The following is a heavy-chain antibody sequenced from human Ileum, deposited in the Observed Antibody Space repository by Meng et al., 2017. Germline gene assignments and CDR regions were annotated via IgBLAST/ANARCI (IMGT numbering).Heavy chain of an antibody. J-gene: IGHJ4*02. D-gene: IGHD2-21*02. CDR1: GDRFNTYW. CDR3: GGRARDTRYYGDFD. V-gene: IGHV5-51*01. Sequence: GESLKISCQGSGDRFNTYWIGWARQMPGKGLEWMGIICPGDSQTQYSPSFQGQVTISADKSTNTAYLQWSSLKASDTAMYYCGGRARDTRYYGDFDWGQGTLVTVSS. CDR2: ICPGDSQT.